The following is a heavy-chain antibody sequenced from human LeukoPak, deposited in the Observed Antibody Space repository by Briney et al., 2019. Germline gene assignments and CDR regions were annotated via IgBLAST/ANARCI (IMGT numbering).Heavy chain of an antibody. CDR2: ISSNGDST. Sequence: GGSLRLSCAASGFTFKNYVMNWVRQASGKGLDWVSAISSNGDSTYYADSVKGRFTISRDNSKNTVYLQMNSLRAEDTAVYYCAKVMKGSERLTMVRGVIIKTAGLYYMDVWGKGTTVTVSS. J-gene: IGHJ6*03. D-gene: IGHD3-10*01. V-gene: IGHV3-23*01. CDR3: AKVMKGSERLTMVRGVIIKTAGLYYMDV. CDR1: GFTFKNYV.